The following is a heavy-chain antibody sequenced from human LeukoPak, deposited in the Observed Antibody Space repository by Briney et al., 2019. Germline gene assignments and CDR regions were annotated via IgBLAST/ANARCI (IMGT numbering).Heavy chain of an antibody. Sequence: ASVKVSCKASGYTFTSYDINWVRQATGQGLEWMGWMNPNSGNTGYAQKFQGRVTMTRNTSISTAYMELSSLRSEDTAVYYCARWDVHVSRWNRGVDPWGQGTLVTVSS. CDR2: MNPNSGNT. CDR1: GYTFTSYD. D-gene: IGHD1/OR15-1a*01. V-gene: IGHV1-8*01. CDR3: ARWDVHVSRWNRGVDP. J-gene: IGHJ5*02.